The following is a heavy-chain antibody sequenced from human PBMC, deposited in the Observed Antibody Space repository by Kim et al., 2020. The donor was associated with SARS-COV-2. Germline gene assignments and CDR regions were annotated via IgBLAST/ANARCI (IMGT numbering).Heavy chain of an antibody. CDR1: GYTFTSYA. V-gene: IGHV7-4-1*02. CDR2: INTNTGNP. J-gene: IGHJ3*02. CDR3: ARTKGVWGSYRSLDAFDI. Sequence: ASVKVSCKASGYTFTSYAMNWVRQAPGQGLEWMGWINTNTGNPTYAQGFTGRFVLSLDTSVSTAYLQISSLKAEDTAVYYCARTKGVWGSYRSLDAFDIWGQGTMVTVSS. D-gene: IGHD3-16*02.